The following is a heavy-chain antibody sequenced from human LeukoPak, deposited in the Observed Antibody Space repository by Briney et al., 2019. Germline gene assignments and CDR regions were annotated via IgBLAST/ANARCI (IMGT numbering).Heavy chain of an antibody. J-gene: IGHJ6*02. CDR1: GGTFSIYA. Sequence: ASVKVSCTASGGTFSIYAISWVRHAPGQGLEWMGRIIPILGIANYAQKSQGRATITADKSTSTAYMELSSLRSQDTAVYYCGGYYYEYYYYYGMDVWGQGTTVTVSS. CDR3: GGYYYEYYYYYGMDV. CDR2: IIPILGIA. V-gene: IGHV1-69*04. D-gene: IGHD3-22*01.